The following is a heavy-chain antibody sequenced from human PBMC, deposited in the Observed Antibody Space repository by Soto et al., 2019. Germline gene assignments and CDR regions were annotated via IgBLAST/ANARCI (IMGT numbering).Heavy chain of an antibody. D-gene: IGHD3-22*01. V-gene: IGHV4-59*01. CDR3: ARDRAYYDSNGLFFDY. CDR1: GDSISDYY. J-gene: IGHJ4*02. CDR2: IYYSGNT. Sequence: SETLSLTCTFSGDSISDYYCSWIRQPPGMGLEWIGYIYYSGNTNYNPSLNSRVTISEDTSKNQFSLRLSSVTAADTAVYYCARDRAYYDSNGLFFDYWGQGARVAVCS.